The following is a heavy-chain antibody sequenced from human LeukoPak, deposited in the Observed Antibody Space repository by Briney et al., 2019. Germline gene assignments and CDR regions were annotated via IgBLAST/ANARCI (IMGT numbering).Heavy chain of an antibody. CDR2: IYYSGST. CDR1: GGSISSYY. J-gene: IGHJ4*02. Sequence: PSETLSLTCTVSGGSISSYYWSWIRQPPGKGLEWIGYIYYSGSTNYNPSLKSRVTISVDTSKNQFSLKLSSVTAADTAVYYCAALGGVIDYWGQGTLVTVSS. V-gene: IGHV4-59*01. D-gene: IGHD4-23*01. CDR3: AALGGVIDY.